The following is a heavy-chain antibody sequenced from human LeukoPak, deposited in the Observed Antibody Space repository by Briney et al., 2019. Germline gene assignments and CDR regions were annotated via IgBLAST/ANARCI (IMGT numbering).Heavy chain of an antibody. Sequence: ASVKVSCKASGYTFTGYYMHWVRQAPGQGPEWMGWINPNSGGTNYAQKFQGRVTMTRDTSISTAYMELSRLGSDDTAVYYCARDLKVRGPVDYWGQGTLVTVSS. D-gene: IGHD3-10*01. J-gene: IGHJ4*02. CDR2: INPNSGGT. CDR3: ARDLKVRGPVDY. V-gene: IGHV1-2*02. CDR1: GYTFTGYY.